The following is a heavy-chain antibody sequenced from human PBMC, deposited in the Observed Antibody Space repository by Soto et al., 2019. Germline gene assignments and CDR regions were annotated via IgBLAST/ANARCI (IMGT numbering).Heavy chain of an antibody. J-gene: IGHJ4*02. CDR2: ISYDGSNK. Sequence: QVQLVESGGGVVQPGRSLRLSCAASGFTFSSYAMHWVRQAPGKGLAWVAVISYDGSNKYYADSGKGRFTISRDNSKNTLYLQMNSLRAEDTAVYYCASNAQVATPDYWGQGTLVTVSS. V-gene: IGHV3-30-3*01. D-gene: IGHD2-15*01. CDR3: ASNAQVATPDY. CDR1: GFTFSSYA.